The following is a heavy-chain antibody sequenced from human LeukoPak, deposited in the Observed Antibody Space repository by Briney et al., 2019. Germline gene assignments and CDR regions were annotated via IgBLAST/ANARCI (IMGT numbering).Heavy chain of an antibody. Sequence: GGSLRLSCAASGFTFSSYWMHWVRQAPGKGLVWVSRINSDGSSTSYADSVKGRFTISRDNAKNTLYLQMNSLRAEDTAVYYCARDSYEVDWLTPMDYWGQGTLVTVSS. J-gene: IGHJ4*02. CDR3: ARDSYEVDWLTPMDY. CDR1: GFTFSSYW. D-gene: IGHD3-9*01. V-gene: IGHV3-74*01. CDR2: INSDGSST.